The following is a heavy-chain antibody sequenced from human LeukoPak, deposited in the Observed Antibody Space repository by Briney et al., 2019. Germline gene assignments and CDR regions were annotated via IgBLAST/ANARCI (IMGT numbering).Heavy chain of an antibody. J-gene: IGHJ4*02. CDR3: AKDSRSGPLDY. CDR2: ISSSGSTI. CDR1: GFTFSDYY. V-gene: IGHV3-11*04. Sequence: GGSLRLSCAASGFTFSDYYMSWIRQAPGKGLEWVSYISSSGSTIYYADSVKGRFTISRDNAKNSLYLQMNSLRAEDTAVYYCAKDSRSGPLDYWGQGTLVTVSS. D-gene: IGHD2-15*01.